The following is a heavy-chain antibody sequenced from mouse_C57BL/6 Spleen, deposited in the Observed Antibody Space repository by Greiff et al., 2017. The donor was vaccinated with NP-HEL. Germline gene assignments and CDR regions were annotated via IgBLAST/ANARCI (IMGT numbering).Heavy chain of an antibody. D-gene: IGHD1-3*01. J-gene: IGHJ2*01. CDR2: IYPRSGNT. V-gene: IGHV1-81*01. CDR3: ARSSAAVYYFDY. Sequence: VQLQESGAELARPGASVKLSCKASGYTFTSYGISWVKQRTGQGLEWIGEIYPRSGNTYYNEKFKGKATLTADKSSSTAYMELRSLTSEDSAVYFCARSSAAVYYFDYWGQGTTLTVSS. CDR1: GYTFTSYG.